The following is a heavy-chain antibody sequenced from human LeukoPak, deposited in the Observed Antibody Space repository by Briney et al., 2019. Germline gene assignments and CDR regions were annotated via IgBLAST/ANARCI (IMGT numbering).Heavy chain of an antibody. J-gene: IGHJ4*02. CDR3: ARDSSLGYDYVWGSYRYFDY. CDR2: ISAYNDNT. Sequence: ASVKVSCKASGYTFTSYGISWVRQAPGQGLEWMGWISAYNDNTNYAQKLQGRVTMTTDTSTSTAYMELRSLRSDDTAVYYCARDSSLGYDYVWGSYRYFDYWGQGTLVTVSS. CDR1: GYTFTSYG. V-gene: IGHV1-18*01. D-gene: IGHD3-16*02.